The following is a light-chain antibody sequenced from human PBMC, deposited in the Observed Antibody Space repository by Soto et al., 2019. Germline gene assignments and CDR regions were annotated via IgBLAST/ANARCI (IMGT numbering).Light chain of an antibody. J-gene: IGKJ3*01. CDR2: SAS. CDR1: HSVSSSY. CDR3: QQYGISPRT. Sequence: EIVLTQSPGILSLSPGERATLSCRASHSVSSSYLAWYQQKPGQAPRLLIYSASSRATGIPDKFSGSGSGTDFTLTISRLEPEDFAVYYCQQYGISPRTLGTGTKVDIK. V-gene: IGKV3-20*01.